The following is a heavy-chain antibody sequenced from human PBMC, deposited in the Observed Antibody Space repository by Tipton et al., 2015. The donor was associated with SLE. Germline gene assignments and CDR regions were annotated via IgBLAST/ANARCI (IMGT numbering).Heavy chain of an antibody. J-gene: IGHJ4*02. Sequence: QSGPEVKKPGASVKVSCKASGYTFRGYYIHWVRQAPGRGLEWMGWINPSFGAANYAQKFQDRVTITADESTSTAYMEMSSLRSEDTAVYYCARLSAAVTTVDYWGQGTLVTVSS. V-gene: IGHV1-69*13. CDR3: ARLSAAVTTVDY. CDR2: INPSFGAA. D-gene: IGHD4-17*01. CDR1: GYTFRGYY.